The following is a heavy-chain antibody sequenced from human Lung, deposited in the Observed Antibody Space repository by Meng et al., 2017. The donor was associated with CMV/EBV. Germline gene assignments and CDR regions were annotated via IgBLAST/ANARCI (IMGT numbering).Heavy chain of an antibody. Sequence: SXAASGFTFSSYWMSWVRQAPGKGLEWVANIKQDGSEKYYVDSVKGRFTISRDNAKNSLYLQMNSLRAEDTAVYYCARDLRRELSGAFDIWGQGTMVTVSS. J-gene: IGHJ3*02. CDR1: GFTFSSYW. D-gene: IGHD1-26*01. CDR3: ARDLRRELSGAFDI. CDR2: IKQDGSEK. V-gene: IGHV3-7*01.